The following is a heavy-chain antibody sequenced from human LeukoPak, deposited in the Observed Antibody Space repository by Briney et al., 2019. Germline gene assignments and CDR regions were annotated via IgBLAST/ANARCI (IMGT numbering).Heavy chain of an antibody. CDR3: ASFIAAAGFDH. CDR1: GFTFSGYS. Sequence: PGGSLRLSCAASGFTFSGYSMNWVRQAPGKGLEWVSSISSSSYIYYADSVKGRFTISRDNAKNSLYLQMNSLRAEGTAVYYCASFIAAAGFDHWGQGTLVTVSS. J-gene: IGHJ4*02. CDR2: ISSSSYI. D-gene: IGHD6-13*01. V-gene: IGHV3-21*01.